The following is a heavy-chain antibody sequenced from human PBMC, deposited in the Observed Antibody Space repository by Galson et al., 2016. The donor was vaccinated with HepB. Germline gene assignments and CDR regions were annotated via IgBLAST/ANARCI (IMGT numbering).Heavy chain of an antibody. CDR1: GGSFSGDF. V-gene: IGHV4-34*01. J-gene: IGHJ4*02. Sequence: SETLSLTCAVYGGSFSGDFWSWIRQTPGRGLEWIGEINQSGRTHYNPSLRSRVTISVDTSKNQFSLRLTSVTAADTAGYYCAVTDYGDPIFDFWGPGSLVTVSS. CDR3: AVTDYGDPIFDF. D-gene: IGHD4-17*01. CDR2: INQSGRT.